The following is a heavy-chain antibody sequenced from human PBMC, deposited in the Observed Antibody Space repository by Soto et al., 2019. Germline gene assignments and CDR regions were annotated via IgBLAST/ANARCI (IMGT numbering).Heavy chain of an antibody. CDR3: ARGGYPTTSPLDYYYGMDV. J-gene: IGHJ6*02. CDR1: GGTFSSYA. V-gene: IGHV1-69*06. D-gene: IGHD5-18*01. CDR2: IIPIFGTA. Sequence: SVKVSCKASGGTFSSYAISWVRQAPGQGLEWMGGIIPIFGTANYAQKFQGRVTITADKSTSTAYMELSSLRSEDTAVYYCARGGYPTTSPLDYYYGMDVWGQGTTVTVSS.